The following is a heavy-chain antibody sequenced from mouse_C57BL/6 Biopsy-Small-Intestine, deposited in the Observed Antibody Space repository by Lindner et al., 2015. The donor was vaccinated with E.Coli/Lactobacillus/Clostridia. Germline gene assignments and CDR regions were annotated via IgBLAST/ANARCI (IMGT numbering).Heavy chain of an antibody. CDR3: AGIEDYFDY. J-gene: IGHJ2*01. CDR2: INPYNGGT. V-gene: IGHV1-19*01. Sequence: VQLQESGPVLVKPGASVKMSCKAPGYTFTDYYMNWVKQSHGKSLEWIGVINPYNGGTSYNQKFKGKATLTVDKSSSTAYMELNSLTSEDSAVYYCAGIEDYFDYWGQGTTLTVSS. CDR1: GYTFTDYY.